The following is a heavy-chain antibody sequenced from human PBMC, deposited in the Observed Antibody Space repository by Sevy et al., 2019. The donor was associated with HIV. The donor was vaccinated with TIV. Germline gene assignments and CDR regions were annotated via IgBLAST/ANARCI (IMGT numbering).Heavy chain of an antibody. Sequence: SETLSLTCAVSSYSVGSDNYWGWIRQSPGKGLEWIRIIYRSGTTYYNPSLKSRVTISVDTSKNQFSLKLSSVTASDTAVYFCARALGMATFGQIRFDSWGQGTLVTVSS. CDR1: SYSVGSDNY. D-gene: IGHD5-12*01. CDR3: ARALGMATFGQIRFDS. J-gene: IGHJ5*01. V-gene: IGHV4-38-2*01. CDR2: IYRSGTT.